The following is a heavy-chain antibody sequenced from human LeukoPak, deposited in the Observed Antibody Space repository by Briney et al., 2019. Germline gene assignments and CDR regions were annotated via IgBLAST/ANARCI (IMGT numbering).Heavy chain of an antibody. CDR1: GGTFSSYA. J-gene: IGHJ5*02. CDR2: IIPILGIA. D-gene: IGHD6-13*01. CDR3: AKDTSRGWQLVTTPYNWFDP. Sequence: GASVKVSCKASGGTFSSYAISWVRQAPGQGLEWMGRIIPILGIANYAQKFQGRVTITADKSTSTAYMELSSLRAEDTALYYCAKDTSRGWQLVTTPYNWFDPWGQGTLVTVSS. V-gene: IGHV1-69*04.